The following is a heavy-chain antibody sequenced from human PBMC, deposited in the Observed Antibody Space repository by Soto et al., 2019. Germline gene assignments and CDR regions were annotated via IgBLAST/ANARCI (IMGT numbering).Heavy chain of an antibody. Sequence: EVQLVESGGGLVQPGGSLRLSCVASGFTFSRSEMYWVRQAPGKGLEWVSYIHPAGQPIFYAASVKGRFTISRDNAKNSLYLQMNSLRAEDTAVYYCARRGSSWGQGTMVTVSS. CDR2: IHPAGQPI. J-gene: IGHJ3*01. CDR3: ARRGSS. V-gene: IGHV3-48*03. CDR1: GFTFSRSE. D-gene: IGHD2-2*01.